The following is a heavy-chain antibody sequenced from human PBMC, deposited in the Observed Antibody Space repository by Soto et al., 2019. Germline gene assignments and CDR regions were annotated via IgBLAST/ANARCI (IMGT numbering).Heavy chain of an antibody. Sequence: QVQLVQSGAEVKKPGASVKVSCKASGYTFTSYGISWVRQAPGQGLEWMGWISAYNGNTNYAQKLQGRVTMTTDTSTSTAYTELRGLRSGRPAVYYCAKADPPSLTWGQGTLVTVSS. D-gene: IGHD2-2*01. CDR2: ISAYNGNT. CDR1: GYTFTSYG. J-gene: IGHJ5*02. CDR3: AKADPPSLT. V-gene: IGHV1-18*01.